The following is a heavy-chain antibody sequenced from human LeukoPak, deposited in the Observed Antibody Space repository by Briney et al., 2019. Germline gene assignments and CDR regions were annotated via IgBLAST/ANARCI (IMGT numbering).Heavy chain of an antibody. V-gene: IGHV5-51*01. D-gene: IGHD5-18*01. CDR1: GNSFSNYW. CDR3: VVDTAMVSGY. CDR2: IYPGDSDT. J-gene: IGHJ4*02. Sequence: GESLKISCKGSGNSFSNYWIGWVRQMPGKGLEWMGIIYPGDSDTRYSPSFQGQVTISADKSISTAYLQWSSLKASDTAMYYCVVDTAMVSGYWGQGTLVTVSS.